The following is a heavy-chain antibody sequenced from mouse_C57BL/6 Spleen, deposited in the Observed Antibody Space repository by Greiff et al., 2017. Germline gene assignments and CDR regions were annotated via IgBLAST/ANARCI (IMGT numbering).Heavy chain of an antibody. CDR1: GYTFTDYN. CDR2: INPNNGGT. D-gene: IGHD3-1*01. CDR3: ARSGLTDWYFDV. J-gene: IGHJ1*03. Sequence: DVKLVESGPELVKPGASVKMSCKASGYTFTDYNMHWVKQSHGKSLEWIGYINPNNGGTSYNQKFKGKATLTVNKSSSTAYMELRSLTSEDSAVYYCARSGLTDWYFDVWGTGTTVTVSS. V-gene: IGHV1-22*01.